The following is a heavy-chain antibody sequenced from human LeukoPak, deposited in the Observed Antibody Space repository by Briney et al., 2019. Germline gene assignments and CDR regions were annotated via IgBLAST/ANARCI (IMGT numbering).Heavy chain of an antibody. D-gene: IGHD3-22*01. CDR2: ISAYNGNT. J-gene: IGHJ4*02. CDR1: GGTFRSFA. V-gene: IGHV1-18*01. CDR3: ARVLADYYDSSGYCDY. Sequence: GASVKVSCKASGGTFRSFAISWVRQAPGQGLEWMGWISAYNGNTNYAQKLQGRVTMTTDTSTSTAYMELRSLRPDDTGVYYCARVLADYYDSSGYCDYWGQGTLVTVSS.